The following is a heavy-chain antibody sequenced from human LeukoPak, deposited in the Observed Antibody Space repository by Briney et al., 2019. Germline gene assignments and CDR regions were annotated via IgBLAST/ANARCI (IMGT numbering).Heavy chain of an antibody. D-gene: IGHD2-21*02. V-gene: IGHV4-4*02. CDR3: ARLAYCGGDCYSNYYYYGMDV. CDR1: GGSISSSNW. J-gene: IGHJ6*02. Sequence: SGTLSLTCAVSGGSISSSNWWSWVRQPPGKGLEWIGEIYHSGSTNYNPSLKSRVTISVDKSKNQFSLKLSSVTAADTAVYYCARLAYCGGDCYSNYYYYGMDVWGQGTTVTVSS. CDR2: IYHSGST.